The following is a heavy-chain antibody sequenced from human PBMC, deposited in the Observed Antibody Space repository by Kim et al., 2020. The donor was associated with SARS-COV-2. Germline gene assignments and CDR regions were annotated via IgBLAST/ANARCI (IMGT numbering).Heavy chain of an antibody. D-gene: IGHD3-16*01. V-gene: IGHV3-7*01. Sequence: GGSLILSCTFSGFTFSNFWMNWVRQVPGQGLECLANINPDGNTKRYVDSVKGRFTFSRDNPKNSLYLQLNNLRDEDTAVYYCAGWGEGVYPNYWGQGTLVSVSS. CDR3: AGWGEGVYPNY. CDR1: GFTFSNFW. CDR2: INPDGNTK. J-gene: IGHJ4*02.